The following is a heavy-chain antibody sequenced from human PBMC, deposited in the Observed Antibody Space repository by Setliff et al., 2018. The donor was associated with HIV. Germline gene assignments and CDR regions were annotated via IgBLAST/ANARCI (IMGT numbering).Heavy chain of an antibody. CDR1: GGSISNYY. CDR3: ARVVVERATIFDF. V-gene: IGHV4-59*01. D-gene: IGHD5-12*01. Sequence: SETLSLTCTVSGGSISNYYWSWIRQPPGKGLEWIGYISYTGTTKYNPSLKSRVTISVDTSKNQFSVRLSSVSAADTAVYYCARVVVERATIFDFWGPGTLVTVSS. J-gene: IGHJ4*02. CDR2: ISYTGTT.